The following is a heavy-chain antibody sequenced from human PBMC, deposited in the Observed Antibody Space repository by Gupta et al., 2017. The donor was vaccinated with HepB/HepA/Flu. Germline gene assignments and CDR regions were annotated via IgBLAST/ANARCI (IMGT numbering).Heavy chain of an antibody. J-gene: IGHJ4*02. CDR3: AKERIAVAGTGGIDY. CDR1: GFTFDDYA. Sequence: EVQLVESGGGVVQPGGSLRLSCAASGFTFDDYAMHWVRQAPGKGLEWVSLISGDGGSTYYADSVKGRFTISRDNSKNSLYMQMNSLRTEDTALYYCAKERIAVAGTGGIDYWGQGTLVTVSS. CDR2: ISGDGGST. D-gene: IGHD6-19*01. V-gene: IGHV3-43*02.